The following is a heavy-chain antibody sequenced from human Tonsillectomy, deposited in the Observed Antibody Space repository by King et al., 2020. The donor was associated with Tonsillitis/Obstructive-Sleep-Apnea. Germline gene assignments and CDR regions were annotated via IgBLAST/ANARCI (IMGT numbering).Heavy chain of an antibody. Sequence: VQLVESGGGLVQPGGSLRLSCAASGFTFSSYELNWVRQAPGKGLEWVSYITSGGSATYYADSVKGRFTISRDNAKNSLYLQMNSLRAEDTAVYYCAKDIEDVAAATTRIDYWGQGSLVTVSS. CDR2: ITSGGSAT. V-gene: IGHV3-48*03. D-gene: IGHD1-26*01. CDR1: GFTFSSYE. J-gene: IGHJ4*02. CDR3: AKDIEDVAAATTRIDY.